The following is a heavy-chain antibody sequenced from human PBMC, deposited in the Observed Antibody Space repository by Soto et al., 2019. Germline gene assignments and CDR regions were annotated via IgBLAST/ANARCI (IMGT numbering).Heavy chain of an antibody. J-gene: IGHJ6*02. CDR2: MNPNSGNT. CDR1: GYTFTTYD. CDR3: AKSPNPGSATPSYYGMDV. D-gene: IGHD2-15*01. Sequence: GASVKVSCKASGYTFTTYDINWVRQATGEGLEWMGWMNPNSGNTGHAQKFQGRVTLTSDTSISTAYMELSSLRSEDTAVYYCAKSPNPGSATPSYYGMDVWGLGTTVTVSS. V-gene: IGHV1-8*01.